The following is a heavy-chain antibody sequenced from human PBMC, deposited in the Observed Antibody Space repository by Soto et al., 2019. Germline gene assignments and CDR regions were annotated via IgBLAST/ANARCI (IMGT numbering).Heavy chain of an antibody. J-gene: IGHJ4*02. CDR3: AKDKALTR. V-gene: IGHV3-7*01. CDR2: IKQDGSEK. D-gene: IGHD2-21*02. Sequence: PGGSLRLSCAASGLTFSSYWMSWVRHAPGKGLEWVANIKQDGSEKYYVDSVKGRFTISRDNAKNSLYLQMNSLRAEDTAVYYCAKDKALTRWGQGTLVTVSS. CDR1: GLTFSSYW.